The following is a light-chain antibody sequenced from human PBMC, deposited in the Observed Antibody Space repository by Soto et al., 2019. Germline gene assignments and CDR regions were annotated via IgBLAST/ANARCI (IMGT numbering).Light chain of an antibody. CDR2: GAA. CDR3: YHYNSWPRWT. CDR1: QSVNLN. Sequence: EIMMTQSPGTLSVSPGEGATLSCTASQSVNLNLAWYQQKPGQPPRLLMYGAATRATGSRVRFRCSGSGTELSLTFSSLVSEDYAVCFCYHYNSWPRWTFGRGTKVEIK. V-gene: IGKV3-15*01. J-gene: IGKJ1*01.